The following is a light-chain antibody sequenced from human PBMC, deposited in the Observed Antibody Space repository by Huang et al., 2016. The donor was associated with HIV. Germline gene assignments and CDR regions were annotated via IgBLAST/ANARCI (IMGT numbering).Light chain of an antibody. J-gene: IGKJ4*01. Sequence: IVMTQSPATLSVSPWERVTVSCRANRSVNSNLAWYHQRPGQAPRLLIYGSSTRAPGIPARFSGSGSGTDFSLTISSLQSEDFALYYCQQYNNWLLSFGGGTRVDI. CDR3: QQYNNWLLS. V-gene: IGKV3-15*01. CDR2: GSS. CDR1: RSVNSN.